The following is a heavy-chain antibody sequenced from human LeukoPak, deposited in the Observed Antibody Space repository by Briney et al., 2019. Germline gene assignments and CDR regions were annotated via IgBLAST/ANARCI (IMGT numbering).Heavy chain of an antibody. D-gene: IGHD5-12*01. CDR3: ARDLRVVATIPGGY. J-gene: IGHJ4*02. CDR2: ISAHNGNT. Sequence: GASVKVSCKPSGYTFTSFGISWVRQAPGQGLEWMGWISAHNGNTNYAQKLQGRVTMTTDTSTSTAYMELRSLRSDDTAVYYCARDLRVVATIPGGYWGQGTLVTVSS. V-gene: IGHV1-18*01. CDR1: GYTFTSFG.